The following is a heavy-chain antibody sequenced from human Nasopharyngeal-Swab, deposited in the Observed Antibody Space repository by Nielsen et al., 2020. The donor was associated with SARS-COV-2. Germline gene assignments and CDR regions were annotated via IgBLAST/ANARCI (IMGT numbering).Heavy chain of an antibody. CDR3: ARDRGYYAFDY. D-gene: IGHD5-12*01. V-gene: IGHV3-7*01. Sequence: GESLKISCAASGLSFSEFWMYWVRPAPGKGLEWAASINKDGSEKYYGDSVRGRFTTSRDNAENSLSLQMNSLRGEDTAVYYCARDRGYYAFDYWGQGTLVTVSS. CDR2: INKDGSEK. J-gene: IGHJ4*02. CDR1: GLSFSEFW.